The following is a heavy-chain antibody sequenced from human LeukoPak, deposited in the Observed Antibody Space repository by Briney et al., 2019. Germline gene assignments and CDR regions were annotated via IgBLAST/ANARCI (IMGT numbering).Heavy chain of an antibody. CDR1: GYTFTSYG. V-gene: IGHV1-18*01. D-gene: IGHD6-19*01. CDR2: ISAYNGNT. Sequence: ASVKVSCKASGYTFTSYGISWVRQAPGQGLEWMGWISAYNGNTNYAQKLQGRVTMTTDTSTSTAYMELSRLRSDDTAVYYCARAGYSSGWYKEGFRNWFDPWGQGTLVTVSS. J-gene: IGHJ5*02. CDR3: ARAGYSSGWYKEGFRNWFDP.